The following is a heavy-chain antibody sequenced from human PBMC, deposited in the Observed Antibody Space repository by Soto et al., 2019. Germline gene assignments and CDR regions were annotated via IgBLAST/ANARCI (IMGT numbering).Heavy chain of an antibody. Sequence: GASVKVSCKSSRYTFTGYYMHWVRQAPGQGLEWMGWINPDSGGTNYAQKFQGRVSLTWDTSISTAYMQLNSLKIDDTAVYYCAREVVETSSLWLDPWGQGTLVTVSS. CDR1: RYTFTGYY. D-gene: IGHD6-6*01. CDR2: INPDSGGT. CDR3: AREVVETSSLWLDP. J-gene: IGHJ5*02. V-gene: IGHV1-2*02.